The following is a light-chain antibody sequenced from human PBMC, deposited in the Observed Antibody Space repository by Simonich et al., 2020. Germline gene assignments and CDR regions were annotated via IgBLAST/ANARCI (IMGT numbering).Light chain of an antibody. V-gene: IGKV2D-29*02. CDR3: MQSIQPMYT. CDR1: QSLLHSDGKTY. J-gene: IGKJ2*01. CDR2: EVS. Sequence: DIVMTQTPLSLSVTPGQPASISCKSSQSLLHSDGKTYLYWYLQKPGQSPQLLIYEVSNRFSGVPDRFSGSGSTDFTLKISRVEAEDVGVYYCMQSIQPMYTFGQGTKLEIK.